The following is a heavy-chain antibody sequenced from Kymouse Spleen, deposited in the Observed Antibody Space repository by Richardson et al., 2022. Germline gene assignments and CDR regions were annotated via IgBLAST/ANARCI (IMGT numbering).Heavy chain of an antibody. V-gene: IGHV4-34*01. CDR1: GGSFSGYY. D-gene: IGHD5-12*01. CDR2: INHSGST. J-gene: IGHJ4*02. Sequence: QVQLQQWGAGLLKPSETLSLTCAVYGGSFSGYYWSWIRQPPGKGLEWIGEINHSGSTNYNPSLKSRVTISVDTSKNQFSLKLSSVTAADTAVYYCARVGYSGYAGYWGQGTLVTVSS. CDR3: ARVGYSGYAGY.